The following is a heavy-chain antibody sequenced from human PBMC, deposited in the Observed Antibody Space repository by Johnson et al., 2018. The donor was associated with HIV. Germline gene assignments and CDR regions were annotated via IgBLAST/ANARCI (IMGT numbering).Heavy chain of an antibody. D-gene: IGHD3-22*01. J-gene: IGHJ3*01. Sequence: VQLVESGGGLVKPGGSLRLSCAASGFTFSDSYMAWIRQAPGKGLEWISYISGYGRTIYYADSVRGRFTISRDNAKNSLYLQMNSRRAEDTAAYYCARDYYDSGDQWAHVAFDVWGQGIMVTVSS. V-gene: IGHV3-11*04. CDR1: GFTFSDSY. CDR3: ARDYYDSGDQWAHVAFDV. CDR2: ISGYGRTI.